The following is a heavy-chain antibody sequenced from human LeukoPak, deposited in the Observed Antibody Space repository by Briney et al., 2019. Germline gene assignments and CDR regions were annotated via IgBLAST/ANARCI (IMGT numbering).Heavy chain of an antibody. CDR1: GFTFSSYA. Sequence: PGGSLRLSCAASGFTFSSYAMSWVRQAPGKGLEWVSAISGSGGSTYYADSVKGRFTISRDNSKNTLHLQMNSLRAEDTDVYYCAKGWLSAPVFFPFDYWGQGTLVTVSS. D-gene: IGHD3-22*01. V-gene: IGHV3-23*01. CDR3: AKGWLSAPVFFPFDY. CDR2: ISGSGGST. J-gene: IGHJ4*02.